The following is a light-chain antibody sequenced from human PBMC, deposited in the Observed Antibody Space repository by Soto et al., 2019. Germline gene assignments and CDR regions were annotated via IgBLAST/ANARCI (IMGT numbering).Light chain of an antibody. CDR2: EVS. CDR1: SSDVGGYNC. V-gene: IGLV2-14*01. CDR3: SSYTSRSTVV. Sequence: QSALTQPASVSGSPGRSITISCTGTSSDVGGYNCVSWYQQHPGKAPKLMISEVSNRPSGVSDRFSGSKSGNTASLTISGLQAEDEGDYYCSSYTSRSTVVFGGGTKLTVL. J-gene: IGLJ2*01.